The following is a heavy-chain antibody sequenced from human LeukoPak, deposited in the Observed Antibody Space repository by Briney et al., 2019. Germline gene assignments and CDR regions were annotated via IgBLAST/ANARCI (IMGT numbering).Heavy chain of an antibody. D-gene: IGHD5-12*01. V-gene: IGHV2-70*11. Sequence: SLPALVKPTQTLTLTCTFSGFSLSTRGMCVSWIRQPPGKAPEWLARIDWDDDKYSSTSLKTRLTISKDTSKNQVVLTMTSMDPVDTASYYCARMATGGYAYDYWGQGTLVTVSS. CDR1: GFSLSTRGMC. J-gene: IGHJ4*02. CDR3: ARMATGGYAYDY. CDR2: IDWDDDK.